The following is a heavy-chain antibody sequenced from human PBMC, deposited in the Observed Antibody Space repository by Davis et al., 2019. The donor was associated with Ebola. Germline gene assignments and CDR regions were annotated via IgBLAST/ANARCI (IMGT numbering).Heavy chain of an antibody. D-gene: IGHD3-10*01. J-gene: IGHJ6*02. CDR3: AKDRRFGELPYYYYGMDV. CDR2: ISGSGGST. V-gene: IGHV3-23*01. CDR1: VITFSSYA. Sequence: GESLKISCTDSVITFSSYAMTWVRQAPGKGLEWVSAISGSGGSTYYADSVKGRFTISRDNSKKTLYLQMNSLRAEDTAVYYCAKDRRFGELPYYYYGMDVWGQGTTVIVSS.